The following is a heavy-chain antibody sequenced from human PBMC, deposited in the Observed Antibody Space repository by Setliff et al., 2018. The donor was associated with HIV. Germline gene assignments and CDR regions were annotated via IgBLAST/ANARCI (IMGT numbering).Heavy chain of an antibody. Sequence: GGSLRLSCAASGFTFSGYWMSWVRQAPGKGLEWVANIKQDGSVKFYVDSVKGRFTISRDNAKNSLYLQMNSLRAEDTAVYYCVKGVRGSYYGDAFDIWGQGTMVTVSS. CDR1: GFTFSGYW. J-gene: IGHJ3*02. V-gene: IGHV3-7*01. CDR2: IKQDGSVK. D-gene: IGHD1-26*01. CDR3: VKGVRGSYYGDAFDI.